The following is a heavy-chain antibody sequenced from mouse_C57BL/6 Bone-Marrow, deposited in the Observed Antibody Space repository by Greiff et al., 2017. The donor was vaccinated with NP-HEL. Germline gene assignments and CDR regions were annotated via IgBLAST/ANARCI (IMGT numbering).Heavy chain of an antibody. D-gene: IGHD1-1*01. J-gene: IGHJ2*01. Sequence: VKLMESGPGLVQPSQSLSITCTVSGFSLTSYGVHWVRQSPGKGLEWLGVIWSGGSTAYNAAFISRLSISKDNSKSQVFFKMNSLQADDTAIYYCATLRYYFDYWGQGTTLTVSS. CDR3: ATLRYYFDY. V-gene: IGHV2-2*01. CDR1: GFSLTSYG. CDR2: IWSGGST.